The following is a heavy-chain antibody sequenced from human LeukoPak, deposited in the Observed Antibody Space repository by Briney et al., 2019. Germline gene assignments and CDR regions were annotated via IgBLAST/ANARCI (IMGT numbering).Heavy chain of an antibody. V-gene: IGHV3-20*04. CDR2: ISWNSDST. J-gene: IGHJ5*02. CDR1: GFTFGDYG. D-gene: IGHD1-20*01. CDR3: ARDRRGITGTEWFDP. Sequence: PGGSLRLSCEGSGFTFGDYGMSWVRQAPGKGPEWVAGISWNSDSTGYPDSVKGRFTISRDNAKNSLYLQMNSLRVEDMALYYCARDRRGITGTEWFDPWGQGTLVTVSS.